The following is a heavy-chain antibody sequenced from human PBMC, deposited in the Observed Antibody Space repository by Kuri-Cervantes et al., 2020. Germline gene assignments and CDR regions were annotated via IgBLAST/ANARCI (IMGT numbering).Heavy chain of an antibody. CDR1: GYTFSNYG. V-gene: IGHV1-18*01. CDR3: AREGGSGTSFDWFDP. D-gene: IGHD3-10*01. CDR2: ISAYNGDT. J-gene: IGHJ5*02. Sequence: ASVKVSCKASGYTFSNYGISWVRQAPGQGLEWMGWISAYNGDTKYAQKVQGRVTMTTDTSTSTAYMELRGLTSDDTAVYYCAREGGSGTSFDWFDPWGQGTLVTVSS.